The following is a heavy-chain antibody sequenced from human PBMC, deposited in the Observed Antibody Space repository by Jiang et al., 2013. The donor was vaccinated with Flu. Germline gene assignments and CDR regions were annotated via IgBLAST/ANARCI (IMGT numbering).Heavy chain of an antibody. CDR2: SSSSSYI. J-gene: IGHJ6*02. CDR3: ARELRHYDILTGYYYGMDV. D-gene: IGHD3-9*01. Sequence: SSSSSYIYYADSVKGRFTISRDNAKNSLYLQMNSLRAEDTAVYYCARELRHYDILTGYYYGMDVWGQGTTVTVSS. V-gene: IGHV3-21*01.